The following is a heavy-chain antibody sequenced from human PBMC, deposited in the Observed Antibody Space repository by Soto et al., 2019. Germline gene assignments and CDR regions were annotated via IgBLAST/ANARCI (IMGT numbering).Heavy chain of an antibody. Sequence: QVQLQQWGAGLLKPSETLSLTYAVFGGSFSGYYWSWIRQPPGKGLEWIGEIIHTGSTNYNPSLKSRVTMSIDTSKKQFSLKLSSVTAADTAVYYCAPQVVPTATKKPWGQGTLVTVSS. CDR3: APQVVPTATKKP. J-gene: IGHJ4*02. D-gene: IGHD2-2*01. CDR2: IIHTGST. V-gene: IGHV4-34*12. CDR1: GGSFSGYY.